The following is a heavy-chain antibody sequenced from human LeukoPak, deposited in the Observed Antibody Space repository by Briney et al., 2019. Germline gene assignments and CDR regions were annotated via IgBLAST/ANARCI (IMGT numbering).Heavy chain of an antibody. CDR1: GFTFSSYE. CDR2: ISSSGSTI. V-gene: IGHV3-48*03. J-gene: IGHJ6*03. D-gene: IGHD3-10*01. CDR3: ARGVNGVNMIRGVRKYYHYMDV. Sequence: PGGSLRLSCAASGFTFSSYEMNWVRQAPGKGLEWVSYISSSGSTIYYADSVKGRFTISRDNAKNSLYLQMNSLRAEDTAVYYCARGVNGVNMIRGVRKYYHYMDVWGKGTTVTISS.